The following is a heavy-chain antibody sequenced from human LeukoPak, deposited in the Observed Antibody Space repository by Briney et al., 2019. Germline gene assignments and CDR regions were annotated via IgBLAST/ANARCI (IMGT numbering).Heavy chain of an antibody. CDR2: IKQDGSEK. CDR3: ARSTVAGTCDY. CDR1: GFTFSSYW. J-gene: IGHJ4*02. Sequence: GGSPRLSCAASGFTFSSYWMSWVRQAPGKGLEWVANIKQDGSEKYYVDSVKGRFTISRDNAKNSLYLQMNSLRAEDTAVYYCARSTVAGTCDYWGQGTLVTVSS. V-gene: IGHV3-7*01. D-gene: IGHD6-19*01.